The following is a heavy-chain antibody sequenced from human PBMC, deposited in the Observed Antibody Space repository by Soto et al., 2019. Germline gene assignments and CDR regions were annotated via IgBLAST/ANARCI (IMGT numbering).Heavy chain of an antibody. Sequence: SETLSLTCTVSTGSVSSASYYWSWIRQPPGKGLEWIGYIYYSGSTNYNPSLKSRVTISVDTSKNQFSLKLSSVTAADTAVYYCAKDAVAQNGVWDCFDPWGQGTLVTVSS. CDR1: TGSVSSASYY. CDR3: AKDAVAQNGVWDCFDP. V-gene: IGHV4-61*01. D-gene: IGHD3-16*01. J-gene: IGHJ5*02. CDR2: IYYSGST.